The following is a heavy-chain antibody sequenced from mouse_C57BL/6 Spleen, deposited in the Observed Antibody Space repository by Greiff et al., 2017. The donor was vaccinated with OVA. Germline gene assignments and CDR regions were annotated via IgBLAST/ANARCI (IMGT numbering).Heavy chain of an antibody. Sequence: EVKLKESGPGMVKPSQSLSLTCTVTGYSITSGYDWHWIRHFPGNKLEWMGYISYSGSTNYNPSLKSRISITHDTSKNHFFLKLNSVTTEDTATYYCARDGLGPLAYWGQGTLVTVSA. CDR1: GYSITSGYD. D-gene: IGHD4-1*01. J-gene: IGHJ3*01. V-gene: IGHV3-1*01. CDR2: ISYSGST. CDR3: ARDGLGPLAY.